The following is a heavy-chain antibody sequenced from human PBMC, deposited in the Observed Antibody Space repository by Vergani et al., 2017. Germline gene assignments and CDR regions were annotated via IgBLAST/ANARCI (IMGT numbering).Heavy chain of an antibody. J-gene: IGHJ4*02. CDR3: ARTIGHCSNSNCYNLAY. V-gene: IGHV4-59*01. Sequence: QVQLQESGPGLVKPSETLSLTCTVSGGSLINYYWSWVRQPPGKGLEWIGYIYSSGSTTYSPSLKSRLTMSVDPSKNQFSLKLRSVTLADTAVYYCARTIGHCSNSNCYNLAYGGQGTLVTVSS. CDR1: GGSLINYY. D-gene: IGHD2-2*02. CDR2: IYSSGST.